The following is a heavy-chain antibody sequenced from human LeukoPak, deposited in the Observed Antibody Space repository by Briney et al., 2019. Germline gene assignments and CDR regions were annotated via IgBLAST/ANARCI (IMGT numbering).Heavy chain of an antibody. CDR2: ISGNGFNT. CDR1: GFTFSNYA. CDR3: AQVSCPGVSCPYYYYGLGV. J-gene: IGHJ6*02. V-gene: IGHV3-23*01. Sequence: GGSLRLSCAASGFTFSNYAMTWVRQTPGRGLEGVASISGNGFNTYYSDPVKGRFTISRDNSQNTLFLQMTGLRAEDTALYYCAQVSCPGVSCPYYYYGLGVWGQGTTVTVSS. D-gene: IGHD2-8*02.